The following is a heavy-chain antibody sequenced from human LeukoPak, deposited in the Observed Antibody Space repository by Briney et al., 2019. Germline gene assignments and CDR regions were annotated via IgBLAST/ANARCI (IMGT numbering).Heavy chain of an antibody. V-gene: IGHV3-7*01. Sequence: GGSLRLSCAASGFSFSSYWMSWVRQAPGKGLEWVANIKQDGSEKYYVDSVKGRFTISRDNAKNSLYLQMNSLRAEDTAVYYCARAGGSGYDDYWGQGTLVTVSS. CDR1: GFSFSSYW. D-gene: IGHD5-12*01. CDR2: IKQDGSEK. J-gene: IGHJ4*02. CDR3: ARAGGSGYDDY.